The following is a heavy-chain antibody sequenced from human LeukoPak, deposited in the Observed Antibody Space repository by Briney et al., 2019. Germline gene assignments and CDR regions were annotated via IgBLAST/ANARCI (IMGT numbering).Heavy chain of an antibody. V-gene: IGHV4-59*01. CDR2: IYYTGST. CDR3: ARDPSYSSGSYGFDY. Sequence: PSETLSLTCTVSGGSISSYYWNWIRQPPGKGLEWIAYIYYTGSTSYNPSLKHRVTISVDTSKNQFSLKLSSVTAADTAVYYCARDPSYSSGSYGFDYWGQGTLVTVSS. J-gene: IGHJ4*02. D-gene: IGHD3-10*01. CDR1: GGSISSYY.